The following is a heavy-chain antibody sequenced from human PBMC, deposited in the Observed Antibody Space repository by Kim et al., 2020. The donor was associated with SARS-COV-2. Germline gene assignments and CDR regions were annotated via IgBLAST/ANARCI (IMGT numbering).Heavy chain of an antibody. V-gene: IGHV3-66*01. D-gene: IGHD6-13*01. CDR3: ARAPGAYSSSWFDY. CDR1: GFTVSSNY. Sequence: GGSLRLSCAASGFTVSSNYMSWVRQAPGKGLEWVSVIYSGGSTYYADSVKGRFTISRDNSKNTLYLQMNSLRAEDTAVYYCARAPGAYSSSWFDYWGQGTLVTVSS. CDR2: IYSGGST. J-gene: IGHJ4*02.